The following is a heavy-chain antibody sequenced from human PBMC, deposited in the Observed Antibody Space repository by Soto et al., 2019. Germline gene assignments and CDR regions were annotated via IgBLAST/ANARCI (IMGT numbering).Heavy chain of an antibody. J-gene: IGHJ5*02. CDR3: ARDGGIAAAGTAGFDP. CDR1: GGSISSYY. CDR2: IYYSGST. Sequence: SETLSLTCTVSGGSISSYYWSWIRQPPGKGLEWIGYIYYSGSTNYNPSLKSRVTISVDTSKNQFSLKLSSVTAADTAVYYCARDGGIAAAGTAGFDPWGQGTLVTIS. D-gene: IGHD6-13*01. V-gene: IGHV4-59*01.